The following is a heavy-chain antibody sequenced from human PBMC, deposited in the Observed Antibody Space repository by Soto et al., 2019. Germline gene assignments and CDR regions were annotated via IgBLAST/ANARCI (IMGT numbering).Heavy chain of an antibody. J-gene: IGHJ4*02. CDR1: GGPVSGDDLY. Sequence: SETLSLTCVVSGGPVSGDDLYWSWIRHLPGKGLEWIANVYHTGTTYYNPSLKSRVSMSVDTSQNQFSLILASVTAADTAVYYCARHGSYWGQGTLVTVSS. V-gene: IGHV4-31*02. CDR2: VYHTGTT. CDR3: ARHGSY.